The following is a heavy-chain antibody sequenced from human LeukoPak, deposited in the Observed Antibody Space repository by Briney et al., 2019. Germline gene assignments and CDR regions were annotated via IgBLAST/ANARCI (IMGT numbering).Heavy chain of an antibody. Sequence: SETLFLTCAVYGGSFSGYYWSWIRKPPGKGLEWIGEINHSGSTNYNPSLGSRVTMSLDRSKNHFSLQLTSMTAADTAVYYCARVSRDAYNLGWFDPWGQGILVTVSS. D-gene: IGHD5-24*01. V-gene: IGHV4-34*01. CDR1: GGSFSGYY. CDR2: INHSGST. J-gene: IGHJ5*02. CDR3: ARVSRDAYNLGWFDP.